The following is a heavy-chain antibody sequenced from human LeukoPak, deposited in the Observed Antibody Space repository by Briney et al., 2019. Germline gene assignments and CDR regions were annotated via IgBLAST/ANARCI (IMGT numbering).Heavy chain of an antibody. V-gene: IGHV1-24*01. CDR3: AAAVGDSITALDTYYFDC. CDR2: FDPEDDGM. CDR1: RYSLTKLS. D-gene: IGHD5-18*01. Sequence: PEASVKVSCKVSRYSLTKLSIHWVRQAPGKGLEWMGGFDPEDDGMIYEQNFQGRVTMTEDTSTDTAYMEVTSLRSEDTAVYFCAAAVGDSITALDTYYFDCWGQGTLVTVSS. J-gene: IGHJ4*02.